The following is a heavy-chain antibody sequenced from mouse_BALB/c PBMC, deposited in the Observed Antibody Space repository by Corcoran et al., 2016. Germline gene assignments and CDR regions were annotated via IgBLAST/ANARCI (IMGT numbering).Heavy chain of an antibody. CDR3: TRRGYYGNYFDY. J-gene: IGHJ2*01. V-gene: IGHV9-3-1*01. D-gene: IGHD2-1*01. CDR2: INTYTGEP. Sequence: QIQLVQSGPEMKKPGETVKISCTTSGYTFTNYGMNWVKQAPGKGLKWVGWINTYTGEPTCADDFKGRFAFSLETSASTAYLQINNLKNEDTATYFCTRRGYYGNYFDYWGQGTTLTVSS. CDR1: GYTFTNYG.